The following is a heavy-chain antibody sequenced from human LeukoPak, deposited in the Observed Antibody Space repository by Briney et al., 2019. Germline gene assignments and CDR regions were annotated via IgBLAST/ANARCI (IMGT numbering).Heavy chain of an antibody. D-gene: IGHD3-10*01. CDR1: GFTFNNYA. J-gene: IGHJ6*03. CDR2: ISGSGGST. CDR3: AKDGYYGSGTYYVYCYYYMDV. Sequence: GGSLRLSCAASGFTFNNYAMSWVRQAPGKGLEWVSGISGSGGSTYYADSVKGRFTISRDNSKNTLFLQMNSLRAEETAVYYCAKDGYYGSGTYYVYCYYYMDVWGKGTTVTVSS. V-gene: IGHV3-23*01.